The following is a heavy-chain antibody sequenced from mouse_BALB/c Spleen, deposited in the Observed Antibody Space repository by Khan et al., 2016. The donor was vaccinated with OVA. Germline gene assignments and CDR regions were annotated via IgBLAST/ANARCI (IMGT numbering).Heavy chain of an antibody. D-gene: IGHD1-2*01. CDR1: GFSLTSYG. CDR3: AREPPIYYYGYRTMDN. Sequence: QVQLKQSGPGLVAPSQNLSITCTVSGFSLTSYGVHWVRQPPGKGLDWLGVIWAGGSTSYNSALMSRLSISTDTSKSHVFLEMSSLQTDDTAMYYCAREPPIYYYGYRTMDNWGQGTSVTVSP. V-gene: IGHV2-9*02. CDR2: IWAGGST. J-gene: IGHJ4*01.